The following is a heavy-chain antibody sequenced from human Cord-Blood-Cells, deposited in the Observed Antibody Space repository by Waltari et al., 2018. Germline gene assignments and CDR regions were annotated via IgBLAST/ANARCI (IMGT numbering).Heavy chain of an antibody. V-gene: IGHV2-70*01. CDR1: GFSLSTSGMS. CDR3: ARILERRGRYFDY. J-gene: IGHJ4*02. Sequence: QVTLRESGPALVKATQTLTLTCTFSGFSLSTSGMSVSWIRQPPGKALEWLALIDWDDDKYYSTSLKPRLTISKHTSNHQVLLTMPNIDPVDTATYYCARILERRGRYFDYCRQGTLVTVSS. D-gene: IGHD1-1*01. CDR2: IDWDDDK.